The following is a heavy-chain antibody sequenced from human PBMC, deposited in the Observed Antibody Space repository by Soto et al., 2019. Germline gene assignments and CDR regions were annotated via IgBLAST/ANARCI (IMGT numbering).Heavy chain of an antibody. D-gene: IGHD4-17*01. CDR1: GGSISSGNYY. V-gene: IGHV4-30-4*01. CDR2: ISYSGTT. Sequence: PSETLSLTCTVSGGSISSGNYYWSWIRQPPGKGLEWIGFISYSGTTHYSASLRSRVSISVDTSKNQFSLDLSSVTAADTAVYYCATMETPVTELYYFDYWGQGTLVTVSS. J-gene: IGHJ4*02. CDR3: ATMETPVTELYYFDY.